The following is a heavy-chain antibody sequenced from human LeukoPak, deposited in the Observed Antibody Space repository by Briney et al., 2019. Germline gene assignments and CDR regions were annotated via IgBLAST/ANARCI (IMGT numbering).Heavy chain of an antibody. Sequence: GASVQVSCKASGGTFRSYAISWVRQAAGQGLEGMGGIISIFGSANYAQKFQGRVTSTADESTSTAYMELSSLRSEDTDVYYCARADWYGYWGQGTLVTVSS. CDR2: IISIFGSA. CDR1: GGTFRSYA. D-gene: IGHD3/OR15-3a*01. J-gene: IGHJ4*02. V-gene: IGHV1-69*13. CDR3: ARADWYGY.